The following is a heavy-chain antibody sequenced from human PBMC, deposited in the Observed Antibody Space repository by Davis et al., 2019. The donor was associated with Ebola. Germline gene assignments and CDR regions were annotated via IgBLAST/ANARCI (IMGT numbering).Heavy chain of an antibody. V-gene: IGHV3-33*08. CDR1: GFILDIYV. Sequence: GGSLRLSCVASGFILDIYVMSWVRQAPGKGLQWVAVIWDDGSNKYYADSVKGRFTISRDNSKNTLYLQMNSLRAEDTAVYYCATTPQYSSGQNKPFDYWGQGTLVTVSS. D-gene: IGHD6-19*01. J-gene: IGHJ4*02. CDR2: IWDDGSNK. CDR3: ATTPQYSSGQNKPFDY.